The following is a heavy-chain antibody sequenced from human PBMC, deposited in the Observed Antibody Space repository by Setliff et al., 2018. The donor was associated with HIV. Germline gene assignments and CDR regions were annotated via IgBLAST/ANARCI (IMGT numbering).Heavy chain of an antibody. CDR3: ARDQVANYYGSGIDY. CDR2: TYYRSRWFN. J-gene: IGHJ4*02. CDR1: GDSVSSDSAA. V-gene: IGHV6-1*01. Sequence: SETLSLTCAISGDSVSSDSAAWNWIRQSPSRGLEWLGRTYYRSRWFNDYAVSVKRRITINPDTSKNQFSLQLNSVTPEDTAVYYCARDQVANYYGSGIDYWGQGTLVTVSS. D-gene: IGHD3-10*01.